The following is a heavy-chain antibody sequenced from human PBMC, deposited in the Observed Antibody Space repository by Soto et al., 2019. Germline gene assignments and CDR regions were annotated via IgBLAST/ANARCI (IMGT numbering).Heavy chain of an antibody. V-gene: IGHV4-59*01. CDR1: GGSISSYY. D-gene: IGHD1-26*01. J-gene: IGHJ4*02. Sequence: QVQLQESGPGLVKPSETLSLTCTVSGGSISSYYWSWIRQPPGKGLEWIGYIYYSGSTNYNPSLKSRVTISVDTSKNQFSLKLSSVTAADTAVYYCARGGGTVGAERIFVYWGQGTLVTGSS. CDR3: ARGGGTVGAERIFVY. CDR2: IYYSGST.